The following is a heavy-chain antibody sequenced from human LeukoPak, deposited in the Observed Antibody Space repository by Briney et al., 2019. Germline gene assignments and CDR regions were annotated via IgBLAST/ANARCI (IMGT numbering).Heavy chain of an antibody. CDR2: INPSGST. CDR1: GWTFSGYY. CDR3: ARGGYYDSSGRDYFDY. V-gene: IGHV4-34*01. Sequence: SESLTLTCAVYGWTFSGYYWSWIRQPPGKGLEWIGEINPSGSTNYNPSLKSGVTISVDTSKNHFSLKLSSVTAADTAVYYCARGGYYDSSGRDYFDYWGQGTLDTVSS. J-gene: IGHJ4*02. D-gene: IGHD3-22*01.